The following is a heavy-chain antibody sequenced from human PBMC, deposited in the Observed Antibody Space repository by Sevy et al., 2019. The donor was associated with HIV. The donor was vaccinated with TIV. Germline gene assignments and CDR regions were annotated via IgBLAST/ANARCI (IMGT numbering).Heavy chain of an antibody. CDR2: IIPIFGTA. Sequence: ASVKVSCKASGGTFSSYAISWVGQAPGQGLEWMGGIIPIFGTANYAQKFKGRVTITADESTSSAYMELSSLSSEESVVYYCPRESRKNKGFDYWGQGTLVTVSS. V-gene: IGHV1-69*13. CDR1: GGTFSSYA. CDR3: PRESRKNKGFDY. J-gene: IGHJ4*02.